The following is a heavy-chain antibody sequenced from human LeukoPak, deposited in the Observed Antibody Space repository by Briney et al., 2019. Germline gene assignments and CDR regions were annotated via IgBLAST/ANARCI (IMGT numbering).Heavy chain of an antibody. D-gene: IGHD3-9*01. V-gene: IGHV4-39*01. CDR2: VYHSGST. CDR3: ARPVAGYYDILTGYYRGYYFDY. J-gene: IGHJ4*02. CDR1: GFTFSSYE. Sequence: GSLRLSCAASGFTFSSYEMNWVRQAPGKGLEWIGSVYHSGSTYDNPSLKSRVTISVDASKNQFSLKLISVTAADTAVYYCARPVAGYYDILTGYYRGYYFDYWGQGTLVTVSS.